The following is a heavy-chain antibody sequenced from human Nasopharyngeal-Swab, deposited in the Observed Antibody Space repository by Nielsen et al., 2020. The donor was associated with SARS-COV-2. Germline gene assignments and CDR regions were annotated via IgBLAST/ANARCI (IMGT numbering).Heavy chain of an antibody. V-gene: IGHV2-5*02. CDR3: AHSLLLKADTAMVTLFDY. Sequence: SGPTLVKPTQTLTLTCTFSGFSLSTSGVGVGWIRQPPGKALEWLALIYWDDDKRYSTSLKSRLTITKDTSKNQVVLTMTNMDPVDTATYYCAHSLLLKADTAMVTLFDYWGQGTLVTVSS. D-gene: IGHD5-18*01. CDR2: IYWDDDK. CDR1: GFSLSTSGVG. J-gene: IGHJ4*02.